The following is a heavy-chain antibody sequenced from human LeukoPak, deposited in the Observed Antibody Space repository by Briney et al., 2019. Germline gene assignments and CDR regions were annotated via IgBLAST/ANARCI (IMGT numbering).Heavy chain of an antibody. J-gene: IGHJ6*03. V-gene: IGHV3-33*01. Sequence: GRSLRLSCAASGFTSSSFGMHWVRQAPGKGLEWVALIWDDGSSKNYADSVKGRFTISRDNSKNTLYLQTDSLRVDDTAVYYCVRDRDYNAGFPYYYMDVWGTGTTVTVSS. CDR2: IWDDGSSK. D-gene: IGHD4-11*01. CDR1: GFTSSSFG. CDR3: VRDRDYNAGFPYYYMDV.